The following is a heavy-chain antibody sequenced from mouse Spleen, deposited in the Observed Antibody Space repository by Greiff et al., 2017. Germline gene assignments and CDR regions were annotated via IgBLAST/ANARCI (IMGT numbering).Heavy chain of an antibody. J-gene: IGHJ2*01. CDR1: GYSITSGYY. Sequence: EVKLQESGPGLVKPSQSLSLTCSVTGYSITSGYYWNWIRQFPGNKLEWMGYISYDGSNNYNPSLKNRISITRDTSKNQFFLKLNSVTTEDTATYYCARALANWDKGVFDYWGQGTTLTVSS. D-gene: IGHD4-1*01. V-gene: IGHV3-6*02. CDR2: ISYDGSN. CDR3: ARALANWDKGVFDY.